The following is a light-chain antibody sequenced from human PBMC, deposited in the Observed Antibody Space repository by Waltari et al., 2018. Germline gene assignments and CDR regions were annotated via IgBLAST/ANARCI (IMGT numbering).Light chain of an antibody. CDR2: WAA. J-gene: IGKJ1*01. CDR1: VFYRSDKKNH. V-gene: IGKV4-1*01. CDR3: QQYYRSRT. Sequence: VFYRSDKKNHVARYQHKPGQPLKLLFYWAATRESGFPDRFSASGAGTYFTLTINNLQAEDVAVYYCQQYYRSRTFGQGTKVEIK.